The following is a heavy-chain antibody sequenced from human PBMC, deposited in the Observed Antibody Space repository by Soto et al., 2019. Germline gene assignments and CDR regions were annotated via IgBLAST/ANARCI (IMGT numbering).Heavy chain of an antibody. J-gene: IGHJ4*02. CDR2: ISSSSSTI. CDR3: ARVYFDWLLPFEY. Sequence: EVQLVESGGGLVQPGGSLRLSCAASGFTFSSYSMNWVRQAPGKGLEWVSYISSSSSTIYYADSVKGRFTISRDNAKNSLYLQMNSLRAEDTAVYYCARVYFDWLLPFEYWGQGTLVTVSS. D-gene: IGHD3-9*01. CDR1: GFTFSSYS. V-gene: IGHV3-48*01.